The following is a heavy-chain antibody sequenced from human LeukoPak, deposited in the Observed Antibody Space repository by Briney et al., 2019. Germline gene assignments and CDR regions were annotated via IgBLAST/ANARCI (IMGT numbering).Heavy chain of an antibody. J-gene: IGHJ4*02. V-gene: IGHV3-23*01. CDR2: ISASGANT. Sequence: GGSLRLSCAGSGFKFCDFAMSWVRQTPGKGLEWVSGISASGANTYYADSVRGRFTSSRDNSKNTLYLQMFNVRAEDAAVYYCAKVGENVLRIYPHSYYFDSWGQGTLVAVSS. CDR3: AKVGENVLRIYPHSYYFDS. D-gene: IGHD2-15*01. CDR1: GFKFCDFA.